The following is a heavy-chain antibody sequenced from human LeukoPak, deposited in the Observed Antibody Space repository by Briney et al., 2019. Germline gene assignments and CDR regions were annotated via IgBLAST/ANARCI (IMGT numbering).Heavy chain of an antibody. Sequence: GGSLRLSCAASEFTFSSYGMHWVRQAPGKGLEWVAVMSYDGSNQYYADTVKGRFTISRDNSKNTLYLQMNSLRAEDTAVYYCAKDRLGALYYYDSSGYYRFDYWGQGTLVTVSS. V-gene: IGHV3-30*18. CDR2: MSYDGSNQ. CDR1: EFTFSSYG. J-gene: IGHJ4*01. CDR3: AKDRLGALYYYDSSGYYRFDY. D-gene: IGHD3-22*01.